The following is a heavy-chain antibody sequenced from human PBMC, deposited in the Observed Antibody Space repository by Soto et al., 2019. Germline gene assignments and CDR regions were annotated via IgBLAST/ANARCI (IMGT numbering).Heavy chain of an antibody. CDR3: ARVRGDSGWHPTYMDV. CDR1: EFTFSSYS. Sequence: EVQLVDSGGDLVQPGGSLRLSCAASEFTFSSYSMNWFRQAPGKGLEWVAYISSRSSTIYYGDSVKGRFTISRDNAKALLFLHMNSLRDDDTAVYYCARVRGDSGWHPTYMDVWGHGTTVTVSS. D-gene: IGHD6-19*01. V-gene: IGHV3-48*02. J-gene: IGHJ6*02. CDR2: ISSRSSTI.